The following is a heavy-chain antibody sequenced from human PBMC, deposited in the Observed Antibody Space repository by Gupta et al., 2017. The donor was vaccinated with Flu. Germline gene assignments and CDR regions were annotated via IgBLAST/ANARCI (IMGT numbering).Heavy chain of an antibody. CDR2: IGGRSGST. J-gene: IGHJ4*02. V-gene: IGHV3-23*01. CDR3: AKDNDDYVWGSYTDY. Sequence: QASVKGLEWVSGIGGRSGSTYYADSVKGRFTVCRDNSKNTLYRQMNSLKVEDTAVYYCAKDNDDYVWGSYTDYWGQGTLVTVSS. D-gene: IGHD3-16*01.